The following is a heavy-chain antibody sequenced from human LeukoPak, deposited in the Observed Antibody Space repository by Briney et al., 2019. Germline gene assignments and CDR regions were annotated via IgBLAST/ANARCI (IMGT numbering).Heavy chain of an antibody. CDR2: INHSGST. J-gene: IGHJ1*01. CDR3: ARPDTAMVRRYFQH. V-gene: IGHV4-34*01. CDR1: GFTFSTYS. D-gene: IGHD5-18*01. Sequence: PGGSLRLSCAASGFTFSTYSMNWVRQPPGKGLEWIGEINHSGSTNYNPSLKSRVTISVDTSKNQFSLKLSSVTAADTAVYYCARPDTAMVRRYFQHWGQGTLVTVSS.